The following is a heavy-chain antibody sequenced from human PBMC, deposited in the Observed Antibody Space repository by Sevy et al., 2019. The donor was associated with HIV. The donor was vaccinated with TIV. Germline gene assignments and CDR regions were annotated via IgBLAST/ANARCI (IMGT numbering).Heavy chain of an antibody. CDR3: ANVGATTGGFDY. J-gene: IGHJ4*02. Sequence: GGSLRLSCAASGFTFSSYGMHWVRQAPGKGLEWVAVISYDGSNKYYAYSVKGRFTISRDNSKNTLYLQMNSLRAEDTAVYYCANVGATTGGFDYWGQGTLVTVSS. CDR2: ISYDGSNK. V-gene: IGHV3-30*18. D-gene: IGHD1-26*01. CDR1: GFTFSSYG.